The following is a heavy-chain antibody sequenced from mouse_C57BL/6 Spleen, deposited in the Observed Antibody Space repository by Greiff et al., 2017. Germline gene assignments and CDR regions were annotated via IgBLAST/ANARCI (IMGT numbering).Heavy chain of an antibody. D-gene: IGHD1-1*01. CDR3: ARQPLITTPPAL. Sequence: EVMLVESGGDLVKPGGSLKLSCAASGFTFSSYGMSWVRQTPDKRLEWVATISSGGSYTYYPDSVKGRFTISRDNAKNTLYLQMSSLKSEDTAMYYCARQPLITTPPALWGQGTTLTVAS. CDR1: GFTFSSYG. V-gene: IGHV5-6*02. J-gene: IGHJ2*01. CDR2: ISSGGSYT.